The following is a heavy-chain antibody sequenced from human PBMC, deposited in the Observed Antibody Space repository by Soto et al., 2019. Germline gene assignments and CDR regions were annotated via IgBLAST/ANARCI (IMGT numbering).Heavy chain of an antibody. CDR1: GITLSDNY. Sequence: QVHLVASGGGLVKPGGSLRLSCVASGITLSDNYMTWIRQAPGKGLEWLSYISNSDYTTYYADSVKGRFTISRDNAKNSLYLQLNGRSVEDTAVYYCASGKWYLDYWGQGILVTVSS. D-gene: IGHD1-26*01. CDR2: ISNSDYTT. J-gene: IGHJ4*02. CDR3: ASGKWYLDY. V-gene: IGHV3-11*01.